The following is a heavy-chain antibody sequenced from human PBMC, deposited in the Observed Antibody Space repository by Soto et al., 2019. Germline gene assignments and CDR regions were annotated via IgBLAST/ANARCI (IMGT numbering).Heavy chain of an antibody. V-gene: IGHV1-18*01. Sequence: GASVKVSCKASGYTFTSYDINWVRQATGQGLEWMGWISPYNGNTNYAQKLQGRVTMTTDTSTSTAYMELRSLRSDDTAVYYCARDLGWERFQYWGQGTLVTVSS. CDR1: GYTFTSYD. D-gene: IGHD1-26*01. J-gene: IGHJ1*01. CDR2: ISPYNGNT. CDR3: ARDLGWERFQY.